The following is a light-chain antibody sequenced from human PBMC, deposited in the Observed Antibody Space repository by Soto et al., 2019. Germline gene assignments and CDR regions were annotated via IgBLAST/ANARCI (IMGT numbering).Light chain of an antibody. CDR3: AAWDDSLNGWV. CDR2: SNN. CDR1: SSNIGSNT. Sequence: QSVLTQPPSASGTPGQRGTISCSGSSSNIGSNTVNCYQQLPGTAPKLLIYSNNQRPSGVPDRFSGSKSGTSASLAISGLQSEDEADYYCAAWDDSLNGWVFGGGTKLTVL. J-gene: IGLJ3*02. V-gene: IGLV1-44*01.